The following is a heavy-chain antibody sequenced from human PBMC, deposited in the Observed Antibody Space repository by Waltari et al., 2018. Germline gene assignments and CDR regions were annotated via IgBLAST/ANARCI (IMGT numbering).Heavy chain of an antibody. J-gene: IGHJ6*02. CDR2: IYYSGST. Sequence: QVQLQESGPGLVKPSETLSLTCTVSGGSISSYYWSWIRQPPGKGLEWIGYIYYSGSTNSNPSLKSRVPISVDTSKNQFSLKLSSVTAADTAVYYCARDKSMVRGRVYYGMDVWGQGTTVTVSS. CDR1: GGSISSYY. CDR3: ARDKSMVRGRVYYGMDV. D-gene: IGHD3-10*01. V-gene: IGHV4-59*01.